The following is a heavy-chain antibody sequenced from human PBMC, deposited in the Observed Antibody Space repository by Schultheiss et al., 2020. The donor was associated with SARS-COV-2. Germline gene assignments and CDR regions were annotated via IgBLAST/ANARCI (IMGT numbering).Heavy chain of an antibody. Sequence: GGSLRLSCKGSGYSFTSYWIGWVRQMPGKGLEWMGIIYPGDSDTRYSPSFQGQVTISADKSISTAYLQWSSLKASDTAMYYCARVTAAGTRKTYYYYGMDVWGQGTTVTVSS. D-gene: IGHD6-13*01. J-gene: IGHJ6*02. CDR3: ARVTAAGTRKTYYYYGMDV. CDR2: IYPGDSDT. V-gene: IGHV5-51*01. CDR1: GYSFTSYW.